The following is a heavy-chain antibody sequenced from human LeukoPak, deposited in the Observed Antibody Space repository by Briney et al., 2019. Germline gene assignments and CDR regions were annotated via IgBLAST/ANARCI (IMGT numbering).Heavy chain of an antibody. CDR1: GGTFSSYA. Sequence: ASVKVSCKASGGTFSSYAISWVRQAPGQGLEWMGRIIPIFGTANYAQKFQGRVTITTDESTSTAYMELSRLRSEDTAVYYCARSFGITGTRILYYWGQGTLVTVSS. J-gene: IGHJ4*02. V-gene: IGHV1-69*05. CDR3: ARSFGITGTRILYY. CDR2: IIPIFGTA. D-gene: IGHD1-7*01.